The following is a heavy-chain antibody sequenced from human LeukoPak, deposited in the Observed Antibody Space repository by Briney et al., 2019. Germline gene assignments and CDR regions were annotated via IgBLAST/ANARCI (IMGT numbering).Heavy chain of an antibody. CDR3: AREGATVTIDY. V-gene: IGHV3-30*04. D-gene: IGHD4-17*01. CDR2: ISYDGSNK. Sequence: GGSLRLSCAASGFTFSSYATHWVRQAPGKGLEWVAVISYDGSNKYYADSVKGRFTISRDNSKNTLYLQMNSLRAEDTAVYYCAREGATVTIDYWGQGTLVTVSS. J-gene: IGHJ4*02. CDR1: GFTFSSYA.